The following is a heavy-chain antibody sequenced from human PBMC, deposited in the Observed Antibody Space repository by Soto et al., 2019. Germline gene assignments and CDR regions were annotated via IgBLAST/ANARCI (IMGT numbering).Heavy chain of an antibody. D-gene: IGHD3-16*01. CDR1: GFTFSSYA. J-gene: IGHJ4*02. CDR2: ISYDGSNK. CDR3: ARDPSRVMGFSFDY. Sequence: GGSLRLSCAASGFTFSSYAMHWVRQAPGKGLEWVAVISYDGSNKYYADSVKGRFTISRDNSKNTLYLQMNSLRAEDTAVYYCARDPSRVMGFSFDYWGQGTLVTVSS. V-gene: IGHV3-30-3*01.